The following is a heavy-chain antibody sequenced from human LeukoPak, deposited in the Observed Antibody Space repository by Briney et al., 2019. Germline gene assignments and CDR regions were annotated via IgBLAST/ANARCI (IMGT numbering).Heavy chain of an antibody. CDR3: ARYQESGYGGENWFDP. CDR2: IYYSGST. J-gene: IGHJ5*02. CDR1: GGSISSYY. D-gene: IGHD5-12*01. V-gene: IGHV4-59*01. Sequence: KPSETLSLTCTVSGGSISSYYWSWIRQPPGKGLEWIGYIYYSGSTNYNPSLKSRVTISVDTSKNLFSLKLSSVTAADTAVYYCARYQESGYGGENWFDPWGQGTLVTVSS.